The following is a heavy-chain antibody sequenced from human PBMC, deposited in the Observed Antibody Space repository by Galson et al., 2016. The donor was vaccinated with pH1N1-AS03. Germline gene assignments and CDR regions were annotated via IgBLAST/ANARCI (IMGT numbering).Heavy chain of an antibody. Sequence: SLRLSCAASRFTFSSYGMNWVRQAPGKGLEWLSYISSSSNTIYYADSVKGRFTTSRDYGKNSLYLQMNGLRAEDTAVYYCAREGKNRFRDYYYMDVWGKGTTVTVSS. CDR2: ISSSSNTI. V-gene: IGHV3-48*01. CDR3: AREGKNRFRDYYYMDV. J-gene: IGHJ6*03. D-gene: IGHD2/OR15-2a*01. CDR1: RFTFSSYG.